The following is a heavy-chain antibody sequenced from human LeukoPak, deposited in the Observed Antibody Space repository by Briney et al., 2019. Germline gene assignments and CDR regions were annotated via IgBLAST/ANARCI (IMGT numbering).Heavy chain of an antibody. CDR2: INSDGSST. CDR3: ARAISWLLVY. J-gene: IGHJ4*02. Sequence: GESLKISCAASGFTFSSYWMHWVRQAPGKGLVWVSRINSDGSSTSYADSVKGRFTISRDNAKNTLYLQMNSLRAEDTAVYYCARAISWLLVYWGQGTLVTVSS. V-gene: IGHV3-74*01. D-gene: IGHD3-22*01. CDR1: GFTFSSYW.